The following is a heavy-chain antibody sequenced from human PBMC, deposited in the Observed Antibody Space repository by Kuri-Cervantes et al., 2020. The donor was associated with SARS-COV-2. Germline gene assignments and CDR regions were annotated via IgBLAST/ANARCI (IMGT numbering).Heavy chain of an antibody. Sequence: ASVKVSCKASGYTFTGYYMNWVRQAPGQGLEWMGWINPNSGGTNYAQKFQGRVTMTTDTSTSTAYMELRSLRSDDTAVYYCATDIAAAGTWEYAFDIWGQGTMVTVSS. CDR2: INPNSGGT. J-gene: IGHJ3*02. CDR3: ATDIAAAGTWEYAFDI. CDR1: GYTFTGYY. D-gene: IGHD6-13*01. V-gene: IGHV1-2*02.